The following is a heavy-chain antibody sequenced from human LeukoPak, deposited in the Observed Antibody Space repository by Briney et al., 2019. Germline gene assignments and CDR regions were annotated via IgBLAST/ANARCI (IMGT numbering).Heavy chain of an antibody. Sequence: SETLSLTCTVSGGSVSSGSYYWSWIRQPPGKGLEWIGYIYYTGNTNYNPSLKSRVTISIDTSKNHFSLNVNSVTAADAAVYYCVRSKSGAYGWFDPWGPGTLVTVSS. CDR1: GGSVSSGSYY. CDR2: IYYTGNT. V-gene: IGHV4-61*03. D-gene: IGHD2-15*01. J-gene: IGHJ5*02. CDR3: VRSKSGAYGWFDP.